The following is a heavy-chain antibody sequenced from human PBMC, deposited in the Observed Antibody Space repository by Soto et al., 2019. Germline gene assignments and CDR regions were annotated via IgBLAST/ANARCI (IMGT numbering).Heavy chain of an antibody. Sequence: GGSLRLSCAASGFTVSSNYMSWVRQAPGKGLEWVSVIYSGGSTYYADSVKGRFTISRHNSKNTLYLQMNSLRAEDTPVDYWARSPRYYYGSGPYRRGAFDIWGQGTMVTVSS. CDR1: GFTVSSNY. V-gene: IGHV3-53*04. CDR3: ARSPRYYYGSGPYRRGAFDI. J-gene: IGHJ3*02. CDR2: IYSGGST. D-gene: IGHD3-10*01.